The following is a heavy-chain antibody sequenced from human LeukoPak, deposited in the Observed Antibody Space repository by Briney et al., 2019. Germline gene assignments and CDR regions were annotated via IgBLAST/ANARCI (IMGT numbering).Heavy chain of an antibody. D-gene: IGHD3-9*01. J-gene: IGHJ4*02. CDR1: GFTFSSYG. V-gene: IGHV3-30*02. Sequence: GGSLRLSCAASGFTFSSYGMHWVRQAPGKGLEWVAFIRYDGSDKYYADSVKGRFTISRDNPKNTLYLQMNSLRAEDTAVYYCAKDKGFLTGYFDYWGQGTLVTVSS. CDR3: AKDKGFLTGYFDY. CDR2: IRYDGSDK.